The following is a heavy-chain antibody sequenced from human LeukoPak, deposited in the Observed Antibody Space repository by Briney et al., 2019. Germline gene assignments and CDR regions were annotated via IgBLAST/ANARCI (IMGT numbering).Heavy chain of an antibody. Sequence: SETLSLTCTVSGDSFSSGTYYWTWIRQPAGTGLEWIGRIYASGSTYYNPSLKSRVTILLDTSKNQFSLTLRSVPAADTAVYYCAVAFCGGDCFSRHYFGVDVWGQGTTVTVSS. V-gene: IGHV4-61*02. CDR1: GDSFSSGTYY. J-gene: IGHJ6*02. CDR3: AVAFCGGDCFSRHYFGVDV. D-gene: IGHD2-21*01. CDR2: IYASGST.